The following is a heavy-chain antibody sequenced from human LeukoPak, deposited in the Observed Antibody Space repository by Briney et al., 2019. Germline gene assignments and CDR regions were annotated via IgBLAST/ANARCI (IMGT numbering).Heavy chain of an antibody. CDR2: ISGSGGST. Sequence: PGRSLRLSCAASGFTFSSYAMHWVRQAPGKGLEWVSAISGSGGSTYYADSVKGRFTISRDNSKNTLYLQMNSLRAEDTAIYYCAKDRLSGYDLGYFDYWGQGTLVTVSS. V-gene: IGHV3-23*01. CDR3: AKDRLSGYDLGYFDY. J-gene: IGHJ4*02. CDR1: GFTFSSYA. D-gene: IGHD5-12*01.